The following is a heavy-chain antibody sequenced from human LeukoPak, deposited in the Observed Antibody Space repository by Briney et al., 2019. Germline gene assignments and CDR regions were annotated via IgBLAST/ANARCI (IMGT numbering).Heavy chain of an antibody. D-gene: IGHD2-2*01. V-gene: IGHV4-31*03. J-gene: IGHJ5*02. CDR1: GGSISSGGCY. CDR2: IYYSGST. CDR3: ARAGGANCSSTSCSERNWFDP. Sequence: SETLSLTCTVSGGSISSGGCYWSWIRQHPGKGLEWIGYIYYSGSTYYNPSLKSRVTISVDTSKNQFSLKLSSVTAADTAVYYCARAGGANCSSTSCSERNWFDPWGQGTLVTVSS.